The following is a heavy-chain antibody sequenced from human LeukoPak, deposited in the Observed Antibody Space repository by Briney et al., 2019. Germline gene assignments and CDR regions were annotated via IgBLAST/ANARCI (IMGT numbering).Heavy chain of an antibody. Sequence: GGSLRLSCAASGFSLNTFAMSWLRQAPGKGLEWVSGISSSGSGGNTYYADSVKGRFTISRDTSKNTLYLQMNSLRAEDTAVYYCAKRPPGRLLVPLFRDYWGQGTLVTVSS. CDR1: GFSLNTFA. CDR2: ISSSGSGGNT. CDR3: AKRPPGRLLVPLFRDY. J-gene: IGHJ4*02. D-gene: IGHD1-26*01. V-gene: IGHV3-23*01.